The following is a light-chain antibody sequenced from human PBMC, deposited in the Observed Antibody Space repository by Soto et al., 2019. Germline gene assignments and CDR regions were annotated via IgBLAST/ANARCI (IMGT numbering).Light chain of an antibody. J-gene: IGKJ1*01. CDR3: QHYNSYSEA. Sequence: DIQMTQSPSTLSGSVGDRVTITCGASQTISSWLAWYQQKPGKAPKLLIYKASTLKSGVPSRFRGSGSGTEFTLTISSMQHDDFATYYCQHYNSYSEAFGHGTKVDIK. CDR1: QTISSW. CDR2: KAS. V-gene: IGKV1-5*03.